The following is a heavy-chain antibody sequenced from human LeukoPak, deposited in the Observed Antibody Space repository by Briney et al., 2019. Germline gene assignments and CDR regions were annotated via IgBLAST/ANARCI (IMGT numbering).Heavy chain of an antibody. V-gene: IGHV3-21*01. Sequence: KSGGSLRLSCAASGFTFSRYTMNWVRQAPGMGLEWVSAISDSSYYIYYADSVRGRFTVSRDNAKNSLYLQMNGLRAEDTAVYYCARRKDVVVVPGTMGYYLDVWGKGTTVTVSS. D-gene: IGHD2-2*01. CDR2: ISDSSYYI. J-gene: IGHJ6*03. CDR1: GFTFSRYT. CDR3: ARRKDVVVVPGTMGYYLDV.